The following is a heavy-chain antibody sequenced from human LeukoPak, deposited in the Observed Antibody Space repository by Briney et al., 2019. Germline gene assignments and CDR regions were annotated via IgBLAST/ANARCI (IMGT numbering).Heavy chain of an antibody. V-gene: IGHV3-30*04. J-gene: IGHJ6*02. CDR2: ISYDGSNK. CDR3: ARDFEPYSGYDHYYYYGMDV. D-gene: IGHD5-12*01. Sequence: GGSLRLSCAASGFTFSSYAMHWVRQAPAKGLEGVAVISYDGSNKYYADSVKGRFTISRDNSKNTLYLQMNSLRAEDTAVYYCARDFEPYSGYDHYYYYGMDVWGQGTTVTVSS. CDR1: GFTFSSYA.